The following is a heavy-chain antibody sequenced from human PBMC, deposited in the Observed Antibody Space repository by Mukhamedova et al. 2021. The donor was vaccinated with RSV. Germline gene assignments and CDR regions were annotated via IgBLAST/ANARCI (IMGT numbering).Heavy chain of an antibody. CDR2: IYYSGST. J-gene: IGHJ4*02. Sequence: IGYIYYSGSTNYNPSLKSRVTISVDTSKNQFSLKLSSVTAADTAVYYCARMARPWGGERDWNDGGVDYWGQGTLVTVPS. V-gene: IGHV4-59*01. CDR3: ARMARPWGGERDWNDGGVDY. D-gene: IGHD1-1*01.